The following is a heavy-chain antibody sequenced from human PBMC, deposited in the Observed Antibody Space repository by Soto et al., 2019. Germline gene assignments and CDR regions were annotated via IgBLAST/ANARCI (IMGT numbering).Heavy chain of an antibody. CDR1: GFTFDDYS. V-gene: IGHV3-9*01. CDR3: AKDLAAAGPGWFDP. Sequence: GGSLRLSCAASGFTFDDYSMHWVRQAPGKGLEWVSGISWNSGSIGYADSVKGRFTISRDNAKNSLYLQMNSLRAEDTALYYCAKDLAAAGPGWFDPWGQGTLVTVSS. CDR2: ISWNSGSI. J-gene: IGHJ5*02. D-gene: IGHD6-13*01.